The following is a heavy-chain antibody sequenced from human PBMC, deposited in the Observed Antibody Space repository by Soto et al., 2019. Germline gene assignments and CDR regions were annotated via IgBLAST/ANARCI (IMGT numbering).Heavy chain of an antibody. CDR2: IIPIFGTA. D-gene: IGHD3-3*01. Sequence: GASVKVSCKASGGTFSSYAISWVRQAPGQGLEWMGGIIPIFGTANYAQKFQGRVTITADESTSTAYMELSSLRSEDTAVYYCATTIFGVVTTEYYFDYWGQGTLVTVSS. CDR3: ATTIFGVVTTEYYFDY. V-gene: IGHV1-69*13. CDR1: GGTFSSYA. J-gene: IGHJ4*02.